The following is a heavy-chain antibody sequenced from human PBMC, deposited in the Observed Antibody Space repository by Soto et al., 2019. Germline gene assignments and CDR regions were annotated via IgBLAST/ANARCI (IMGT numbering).Heavy chain of an antibody. Sequence: EVQLVESGGGLVQPGGSLKLSCAASGFIFSGSAMHWVRQASGKGLEWVGRIRSKANSYATAYAESVKGRFTISRDDSKNTAYLQMSSLKPEDSAVYYCTRHKDGFDYWGQGSLVTVSS. CDR2: IRSKANSYAT. J-gene: IGHJ4*02. CDR1: GFIFSGSA. V-gene: IGHV3-73*01. CDR3: TRHKDGFDY.